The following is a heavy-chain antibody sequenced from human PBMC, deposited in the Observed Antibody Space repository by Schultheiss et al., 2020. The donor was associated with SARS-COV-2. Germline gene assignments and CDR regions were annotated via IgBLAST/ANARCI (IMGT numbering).Heavy chain of an antibody. CDR2: ISSSSSYT. CDR3: ARDLDYYFDY. J-gene: IGHJ4*02. Sequence: GGSLRLSCAASGFTFSDYYMSWIRQAPGKGLEWVSYISSSSSYTNYADSVKGRFTISRDNSKNTLYLQMNSLRAEDTAVYYCARDLDYYFDYWGQGTLVTVSS. CDR1: GFTFSDYY. V-gene: IGHV3-11*06. D-gene: IGHD3-9*01.